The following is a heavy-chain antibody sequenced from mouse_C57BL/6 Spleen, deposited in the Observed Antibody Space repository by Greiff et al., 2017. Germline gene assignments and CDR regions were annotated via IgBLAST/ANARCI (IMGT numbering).Heavy chain of an antibody. CDR1: GFNIKDYY. CDR2: IDPEDGDT. D-gene: IGHD1-1*01. J-gene: IGHJ2*01. Sequence: VQLQQSGAELVRPGASVKLSCTASGFNIKDYYMHWVKQRPEQGLEWIGRIDPEDGDTEYAPKFQGKATMTADTSSNTAYLQLSSLSSEDSAVYYCTTVDITPVVEVDYFDYWGQGTTLTFSS. V-gene: IGHV14-1*01. CDR3: TTVDITPVVEVDYFDY.